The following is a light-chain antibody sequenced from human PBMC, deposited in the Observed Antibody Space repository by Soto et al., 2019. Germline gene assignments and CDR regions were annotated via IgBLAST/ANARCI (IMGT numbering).Light chain of an antibody. CDR3: QQYNSFPWT. Sequence: DIQMTQSPSTLSASVGDRVTITCRASHSISSYLTWYQQKPGKAPKLLIYKASNLESGVPSRFSGSGSGTEFTLTISSLQPDDFAAYYCQQYNSFPWTFGQGTK. CDR2: KAS. V-gene: IGKV1-5*03. CDR1: HSISSY. J-gene: IGKJ1*01.